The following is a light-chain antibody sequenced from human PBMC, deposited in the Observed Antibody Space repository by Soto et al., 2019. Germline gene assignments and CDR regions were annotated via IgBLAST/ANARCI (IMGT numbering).Light chain of an antibody. CDR1: QSITIW. J-gene: IGKJ1*01. V-gene: IGKV1-5*01. Sequence: DIQMTQSPSTLSASVGDRVTITCRASQSITIWLAWYQQKPGKAPKLLIFDASNLESGVPSRFSGSGSGTEFTLTISSLQPDDCATYYCQHYNSFSWTFGQGTKVEIK. CDR3: QHYNSFSWT. CDR2: DAS.